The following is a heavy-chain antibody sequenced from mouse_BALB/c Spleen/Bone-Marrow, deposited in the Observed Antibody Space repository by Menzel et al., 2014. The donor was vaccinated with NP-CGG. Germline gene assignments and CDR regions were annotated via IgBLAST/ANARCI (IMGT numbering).Heavy chain of an antibody. CDR3: TRDGKGNYDYAMDY. V-gene: IGHV5-6-4*01. CDR1: GFTFSSYT. J-gene: IGHJ4*01. Sequence: DVHLVESGGGLVKPGGSLKLSCAASGFTFSSYTMSWVRQTPEKRLGWVATISSGGSYTYYPDSVKGRFTISRDNAKNTLYLQMSSLKSEDTAMYYCTRDGKGNYDYAMDYWGQGTSVTVSS. CDR2: ISSGGSYT. D-gene: IGHD2-1*01.